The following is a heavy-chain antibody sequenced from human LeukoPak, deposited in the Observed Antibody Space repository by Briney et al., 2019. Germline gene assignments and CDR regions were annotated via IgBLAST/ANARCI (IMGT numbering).Heavy chain of an antibody. CDR1: GGSISSYY. Sequence: SETLSLTCTVSGGSISSYYWSWIRQPPGKGLEWIGYIYYSGITNYSPSLKSRVTISLDTSENQFSLKLSAVTAADTAVYYCATHRSSYNFDYWGQGALVTVSS. CDR2: IYYSGIT. V-gene: IGHV4-59*01. CDR3: ATHRSSYNFDY. D-gene: IGHD2-2*02. J-gene: IGHJ4*02.